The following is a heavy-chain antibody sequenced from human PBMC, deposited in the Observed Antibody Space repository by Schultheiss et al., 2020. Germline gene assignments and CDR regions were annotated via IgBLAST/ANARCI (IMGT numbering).Heavy chain of an antibody. CDR1: GESLTNYF. CDR3: ARVRSSSVFDY. Sequence: SATLSLTCNVSGESLTNYFWTWIRQPPGKGLEWIGYMQLSGSSKYDPSLKSRVSMSVDTSKNQLSLRLTSVSAADTAVYFCARVRSSSVFDYWGQGTLVTGSS. D-gene: IGHD6-13*01. CDR2: MQLSGSS. J-gene: IGHJ4*02. V-gene: IGHV4-59*01.